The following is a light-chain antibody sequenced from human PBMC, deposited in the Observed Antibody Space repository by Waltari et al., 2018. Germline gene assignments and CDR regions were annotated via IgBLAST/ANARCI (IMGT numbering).Light chain of an antibody. Sequence: SYVLTQPPSVSVAPGKTASITCGGNNIGSKSVQWYQQKPGQAPVLVIFYGRDRPSGIPERISGSNAGNGATLAISRVEAGDGAEYYCQVWDTRDHPWVFGGGTKLTVL. CDR3: QVWDTRDHPWV. V-gene: IGLV3-21*04. CDR2: YGR. J-gene: IGLJ3*02. CDR1: NIGSKS.